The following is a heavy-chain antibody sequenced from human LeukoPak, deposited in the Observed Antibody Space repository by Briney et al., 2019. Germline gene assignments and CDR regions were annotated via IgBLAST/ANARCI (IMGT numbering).Heavy chain of an antibody. CDR2: IWYDGSNK. CDR3: ARGDYYDSSGYYLY. Sequence: PGGSLRLSCAASGFTFSGYGMHWVRQAPGKGLEWVAVIWYDGSNKYYADSVKGRFTISRDNSKNTLYLQMNSLRAEDTAVYYCARGDYYDSSGYYLYWGQGTLVTVSS. CDR1: GFTFSGYG. D-gene: IGHD3-22*01. V-gene: IGHV3-33*01. J-gene: IGHJ4*02.